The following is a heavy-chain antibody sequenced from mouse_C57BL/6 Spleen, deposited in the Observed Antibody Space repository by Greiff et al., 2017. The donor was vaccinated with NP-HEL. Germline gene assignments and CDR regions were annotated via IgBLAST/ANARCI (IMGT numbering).Heavy chain of an antibody. CDR2: INPNNGGT. CDR1: GYTFTDYN. Sequence: VQLQQSGPELVKPGASVKMSCKASGYTFTDYNMHWVKQSHGKSLEWIGYINPNNGGTSYNQKFKGKATLTVNKSSSTVYMELRSLTSEDSAVYYCAKAGTGTPFAYWGQGTLVTVSA. CDR3: AKAGTGTPFAY. J-gene: IGHJ3*01. V-gene: IGHV1-22*01. D-gene: IGHD4-1*01.